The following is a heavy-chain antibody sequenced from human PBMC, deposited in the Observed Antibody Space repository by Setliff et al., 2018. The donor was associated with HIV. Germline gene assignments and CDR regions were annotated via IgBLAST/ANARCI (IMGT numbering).Heavy chain of an antibody. CDR2: INPNSGGT. V-gene: IGHV1-2*06. CDR3: AREPTGDFWSGYSSRGLDY. J-gene: IGHJ4*02. Sequence: ASVKVSCKASGYTFTSYGISWVRQAPGQGLEWMGRINPNSGGTKYGQKSQGRVTMTRDTSISTAYMELSRLTSDDTAFYYCAREPTGDFWSGYSSRGLDYWGQGTLVTVSS. D-gene: IGHD3-3*01. CDR1: GYTFTSYG.